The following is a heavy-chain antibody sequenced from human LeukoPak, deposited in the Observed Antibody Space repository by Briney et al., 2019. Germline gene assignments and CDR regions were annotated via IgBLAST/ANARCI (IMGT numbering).Heavy chain of an antibody. CDR3: AREVLRYSDY. J-gene: IGHJ4*02. Sequence: GGSLRLSCAASGFTFTTYGMNWVRQAPGKGLEWVSYITSSSSTIYYTDSVKGRFPISRDNAKNSLYLQMNSLRDDDTAVYYCAREVLRYSDYWGQGTVVTVSS. V-gene: IGHV3-48*02. CDR2: ITSSSSTI. CDR1: GFTFTTYG. D-gene: IGHD3-9*01.